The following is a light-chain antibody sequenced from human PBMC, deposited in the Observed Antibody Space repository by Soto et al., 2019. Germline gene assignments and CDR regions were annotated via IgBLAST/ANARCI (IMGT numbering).Light chain of an antibody. CDR3: CSNTASSTLYV. V-gene: IGLV2-14*01. Sequence: QSVLTQPASVSGSPGQSITISCTGTSSDVGGYSYVSWYQHHPGKAPKLMIYEVSNRPSGVSNRFSGSKSGSTASLTISGLQAEDEADYYCCSNTASSTLYVFGTGTKVTVL. CDR2: EVS. J-gene: IGLJ1*01. CDR1: SSDVGGYSY.